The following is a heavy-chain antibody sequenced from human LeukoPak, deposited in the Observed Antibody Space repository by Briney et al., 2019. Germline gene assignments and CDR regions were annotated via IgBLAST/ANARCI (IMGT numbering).Heavy chain of an antibody. J-gene: IGHJ4*02. CDR1: GFTFDDYA. CDR2: ISWNSGSI. Sequence: GGSLRLSCAASGFTFDDYAMHWVRQAPGKGLEWVSGISWNSGSIGYADSVKGRFTISRDNAKNSLYLQMNSLRAEDTALYYYAKGTDNWNSPLDYWSQGTLVTVSS. V-gene: IGHV3-9*01. CDR3: AKGTDNWNSPLDY. D-gene: IGHD1-7*01.